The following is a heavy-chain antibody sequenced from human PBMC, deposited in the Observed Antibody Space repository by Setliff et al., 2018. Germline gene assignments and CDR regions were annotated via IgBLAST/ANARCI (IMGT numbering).Heavy chain of an antibody. D-gene: IGHD3-22*01. CDR3: ARDAGGTMSTAVFDY. J-gene: IGHJ4*02. CDR1: GYSISSGYY. Sequence: PSETLSLTCTVSGYSISSGYYWGWIRQPPGKGLEWIGSIYHSGSTYYNPSLTSRVTISVDTSKNQFSLKLSSVTAADTAVYYCARDAGGTMSTAVFDYWGQGTLVTVSS. V-gene: IGHV4-38-2*02. CDR2: IYHSGST.